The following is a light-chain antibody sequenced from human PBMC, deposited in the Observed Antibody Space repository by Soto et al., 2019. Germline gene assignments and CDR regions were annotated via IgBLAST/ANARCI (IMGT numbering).Light chain of an antibody. Sequence: DIQMTQSPSSLSASVGDRVTITCRASQSISSYLNWYQQKPGKAPKLLIYAASSLQSGVPSRFSGSGSGTDFTLTISSLQPEDFATYYCQQSYSIYSFGQGTKVEIK. CDR1: QSISSY. CDR2: AAS. V-gene: IGKV1-39*01. J-gene: IGKJ1*01. CDR3: QQSYSIYS.